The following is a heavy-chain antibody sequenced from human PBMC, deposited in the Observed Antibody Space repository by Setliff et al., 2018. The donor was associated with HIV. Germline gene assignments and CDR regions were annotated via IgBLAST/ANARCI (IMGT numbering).Heavy chain of an antibody. D-gene: IGHD3-22*01. CDR2: INPSGGST. Sequence: ASVKVSCKASGYTFTSYYMHWVRQAPGQGLEWMGIINPSGGSTSYAQKFQGRVTMTRDTSTSTVYMELSSLRSEDTAVYYCARVEYYYDSSGYYYDYWGRGTLVTVSS. CDR1: GYTFTSYY. CDR3: ARVEYYYDSSGYYYDY. J-gene: IGHJ4*02. V-gene: IGHV1-46*01.